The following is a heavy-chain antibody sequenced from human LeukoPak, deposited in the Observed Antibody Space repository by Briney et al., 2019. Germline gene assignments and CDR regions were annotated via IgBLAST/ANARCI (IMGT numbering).Heavy chain of an antibody. CDR1: GGSISGGY. D-gene: IGHD4-11*01. Sequence: SETLSLTCTVSGGSISGGYWSWIRQPPGRGLEWICYVYTSGSTNYNPSLKSRVTISVDTSKSQFALKLSSVTAADTAVYYCAKSYFDYSTYYSYYFNLWGQGALVTVSS. V-gene: IGHV4-4*09. CDR3: AKSYFDYSTYYSYYFNL. J-gene: IGHJ4*02. CDR2: VYTSGST.